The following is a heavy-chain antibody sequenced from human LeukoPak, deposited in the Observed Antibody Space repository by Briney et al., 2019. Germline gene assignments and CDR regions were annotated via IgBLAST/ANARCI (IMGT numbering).Heavy chain of an antibody. CDR1: GFTFSSYD. CDR2: IGTAGDT. CDR3: ATMSPGEGFRY. V-gene: IGHV3-13*01. J-gene: IGHJ4*02. D-gene: IGHD2-21*01. Sequence: GGSLRLSCAASGFTFSSYDMHWVRQATGKGLEWVSAIGTAGDTYYPGSVKGRFTISRENAKSSLYLQMNSLRAGDTAVYYCATMSPGEGFRYWGQGTLVTVSS.